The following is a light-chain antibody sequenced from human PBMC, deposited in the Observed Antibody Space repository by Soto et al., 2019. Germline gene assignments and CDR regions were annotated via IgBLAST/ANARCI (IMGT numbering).Light chain of an antibody. CDR3: CSYAGSREV. J-gene: IGLJ1*01. CDR2: EGS. V-gene: IGLV2-23*01. CDR1: SSDVGSYNL. Sequence: QSVLTQPASVSGSPGQSITISCTGTSSDVGSYNLVSWYQQHPGKAPKLMIYEGSKRPSGFSNRFSGSKSGNTASLTISGLQAEDEADYYCCSYAGSREVFGTGTKVTVL.